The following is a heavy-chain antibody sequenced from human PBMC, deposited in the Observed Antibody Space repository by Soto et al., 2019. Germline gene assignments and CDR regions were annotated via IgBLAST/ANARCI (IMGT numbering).Heavy chain of an antibody. Sequence: GGSLRLSCAASGFTFSDHYMDWVRQAPGKGLEWVGRTRNKANSYTTEYAASVKGRFTISRDDSKNSLYLQMNSLKTEDTAVYYCARWYDSSGYYYYYGMDVWGQGTTVTVSS. CDR1: GFTFSDHY. CDR2: TRNKANSYTT. V-gene: IGHV3-72*01. D-gene: IGHD3-22*01. J-gene: IGHJ6*02. CDR3: ARWYDSSGYYYYYGMDV.